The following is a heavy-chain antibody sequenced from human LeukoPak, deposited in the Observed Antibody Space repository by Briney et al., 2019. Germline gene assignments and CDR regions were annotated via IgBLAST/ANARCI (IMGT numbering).Heavy chain of an antibody. Sequence: SETLSLTCAVYGGSFSGYYWSWIRQPPGKGLEWIGEINHSGSTNYNPSLKSRVTISVDTSKNQFSLKLSSVTAADTAVYYCARATPPKPYCTNGVCYFVGDAFDIWGQGTMVTVSS. D-gene: IGHD2-8*01. CDR3: ARATPPKPYCTNGVCYFVGDAFDI. J-gene: IGHJ3*02. V-gene: IGHV4-34*01. CDR2: INHSGST. CDR1: GGSFSGYY.